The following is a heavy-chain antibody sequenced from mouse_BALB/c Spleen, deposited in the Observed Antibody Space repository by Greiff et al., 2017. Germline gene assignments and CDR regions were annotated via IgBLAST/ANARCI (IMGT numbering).Heavy chain of an antibody. CDR2: ISSGSRTI. CDR3: ARGGNPFAY. CDR1: GFTFSSFG. V-gene: IGHV5-17*02. Sequence: EVQLVESGGGLVQPGGSRKLSCAASGFTFSSFGMHWVRQAPEQGLEWVAYISSGSRTIYYADTVTDRFTISRDNPKNTLFLQMTSLRSEDTAMYYCARGGNPFAYWGQGTLVTVSA. D-gene: IGHD2-1*01. J-gene: IGHJ3*01.